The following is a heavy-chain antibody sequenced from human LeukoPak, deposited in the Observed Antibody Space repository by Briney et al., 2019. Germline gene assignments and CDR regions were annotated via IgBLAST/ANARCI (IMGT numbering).Heavy chain of an antibody. CDR2: ISGSGGST. J-gene: IGHJ4*02. V-gene: IGHV3-23*01. D-gene: IGHD3-22*01. CDR3: AKGSNYDSSGYYYDYFDY. Sequence: GGSLRLSCAASGFTFSSYAMSWVRQAPGKGLEWVSAISGSGGSTYYADSVKGRFTISRDNSKNTLYLQMNGLRAEDTAVYYCAKGSNYDSSGYYYDYFDYGGQGTLVTVSS. CDR1: GFTFSSYA.